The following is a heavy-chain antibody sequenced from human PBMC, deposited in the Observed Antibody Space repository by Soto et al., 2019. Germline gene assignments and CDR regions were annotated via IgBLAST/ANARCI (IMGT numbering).Heavy chain of an antibody. CDR2: IYYSGST. Sequence: SETLSLTCTVSGGSISSSSYYWGWIRQPPGKGLEWIGSIYYSGSTYYNPSLKSRVTISVDTSKNQFSLKLSSVTAADTAVYYCARTATIFGVVILSSWFDPWGQGTLVTVSS. CDR3: ARTATIFGVVILSSWFDP. V-gene: IGHV4-39*01. CDR1: GGSISSSSYY. D-gene: IGHD3-3*01. J-gene: IGHJ5*02.